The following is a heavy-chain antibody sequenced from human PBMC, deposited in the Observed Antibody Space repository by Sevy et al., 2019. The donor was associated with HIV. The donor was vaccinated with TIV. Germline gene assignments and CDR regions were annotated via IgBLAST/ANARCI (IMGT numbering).Heavy chain of an antibody. V-gene: IGHV3-30*02. J-gene: IGHJ4*02. CDR3: VKEGGGEGGDH. D-gene: IGHD2-21*01. CDR2: IQYDGSNK. CDR1: GFSYSSYG. Sequence: GGSLRLSCAASGFSYSSYGMHWVRQAPGKGLEWVAYIQYDGSNKDYADSVKGRFTISRDNSKNTLDLQMNSPRVEDTAVYYCVKEGGGEGGDHWGQGTLVTVSS.